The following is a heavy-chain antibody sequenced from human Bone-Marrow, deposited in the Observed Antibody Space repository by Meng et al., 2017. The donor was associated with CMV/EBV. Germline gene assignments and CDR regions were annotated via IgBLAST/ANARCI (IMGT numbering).Heavy chain of an antibody. V-gene: IGHV2-5*01. CDR3: AHSRVTIFGVPTSGMDV. J-gene: IGHJ6*02. Sequence: SGPTPVQPTQTLTLTCTFSGFSLSTSGVGVGWIRQPPGKALEWLALIYWNDDKRYSPSLKSRLTITNDTSKNQVVLTMTNMDPVDTATYYCAHSRVTIFGVPTSGMDVWGQGTTVTVSS. CDR2: IYWNDDK. D-gene: IGHD3-3*01. CDR1: GFSLSTSGVG.